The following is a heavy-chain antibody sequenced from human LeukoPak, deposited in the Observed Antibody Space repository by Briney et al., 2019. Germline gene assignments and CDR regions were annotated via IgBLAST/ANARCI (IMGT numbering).Heavy chain of an antibody. CDR1: GFTFSKTW. V-gene: IGHV3-7*01. Sequence: PGGSLRLSCAASGFTFSKTWMSWARQAPGKGLECVANIKPDGTEKYYVDSVKGRFTISRDNAKNSLYLQMNSLRAEDTAVYYCAGGNSFDYWGQGALVTVSS. CDR3: AGGNSFDY. D-gene: IGHD1-26*01. J-gene: IGHJ4*02. CDR2: IKPDGTEK.